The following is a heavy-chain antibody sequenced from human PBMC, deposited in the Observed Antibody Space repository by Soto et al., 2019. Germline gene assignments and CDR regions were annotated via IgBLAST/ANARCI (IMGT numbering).Heavy chain of an antibody. CDR3: ARSPTSDYYYPGAFDI. J-gene: IGHJ3*02. Sequence: SVTLSLTCTVSGGSISSYCWSWIRQHPGKGLEWIGYIYYSGSTNYNPSLKSRVTISVDTSKNQFSLKLSSVTAADTAVYYCARSPTSDYYYPGAFDIWGQGTMVTVSS. CDR1: GGSISSYC. V-gene: IGHV4-59*01. D-gene: IGHD3-22*01. CDR2: IYYSGST.